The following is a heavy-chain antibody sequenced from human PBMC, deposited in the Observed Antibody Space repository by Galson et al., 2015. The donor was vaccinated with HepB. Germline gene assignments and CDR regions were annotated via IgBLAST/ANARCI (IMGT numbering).Heavy chain of an antibody. Sequence: SLRLSCAASGFHFSAFNMNWVRQAPGKGPEWISYINIISSTIYYADSVKGRFTISRDNAKNSLYLQMDSLRDEDTAAYYCARDRGSSPPYFPAYRGHVTLVAVSS. CDR1: GFHFSAFN. CDR3: ARDRGSSPPYFPAY. J-gene: IGHJ4*01. V-gene: IGHV3-48*02. D-gene: IGHD1-26*01. CDR2: INIISSTI.